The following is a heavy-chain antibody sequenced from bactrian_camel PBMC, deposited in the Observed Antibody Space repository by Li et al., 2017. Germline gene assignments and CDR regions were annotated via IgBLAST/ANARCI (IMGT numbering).Heavy chain of an antibody. CDR2: IEGGGTS. CDR3: AAVRFARCFSWLTWRDFPS. J-gene: IGHJ4*01. V-gene: IGHV3S26*01. D-gene: IGHD1*01. CDR1: GYTYSSYC. Sequence: QLVESGGGSVQSGGSLRLSCAASGYTYSSYCMGWFRQAPGRAREAIATIEGGGTSSYTDSVKGRFTISQDRAKNTLFLQMNSLKPEDTAMYYCAAVRFARCFSWLTWRDFPSWGQGTQVTVS.